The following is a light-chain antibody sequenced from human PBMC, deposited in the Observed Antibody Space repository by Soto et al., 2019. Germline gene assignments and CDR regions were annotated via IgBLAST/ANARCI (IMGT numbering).Light chain of an antibody. CDR2: AAY. J-gene: IGKJ1*01. V-gene: IGKV1-39*01. Sequence: DIQMTQSPSSLSASVGDRVTITCRASQSISNSLSWYQQRPGKAPKLLIYAAYSLLSGVPSRFSGTGSGTDFTLTISSLQPDDFAIYYCQHTYRSPRTFGQGTKVDIK. CDR1: QSISNS. CDR3: QHTYRSPRT.